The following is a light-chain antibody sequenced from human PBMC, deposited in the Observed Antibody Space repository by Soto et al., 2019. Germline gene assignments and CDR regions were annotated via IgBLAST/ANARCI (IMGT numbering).Light chain of an antibody. CDR2: DAS. J-gene: IGKJ5*01. CDR1: QAISTW. CDR3: QQHHTYVIP. V-gene: IGKV1-5*01. Sequence: DIQMTQSPSALSASVGDRVTITCRASQAISTWLAWYQQKPGKAPKLLIYDASNLQSGVPSRFSASGSGTEFTLTISSLQSDYFATYYRQQHHTYVIPFGQGTRLAI.